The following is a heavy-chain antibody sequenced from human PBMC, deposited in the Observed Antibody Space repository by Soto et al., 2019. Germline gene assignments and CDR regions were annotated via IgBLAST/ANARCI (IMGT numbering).Heavy chain of an antibody. CDR2: ISSSSSTI. D-gene: IGHD3-3*01. CDR1: GFTFSIYS. CDR3: ARDFAYYDFWSGYYTSGPFDY. Sequence: PGGSLRLSCAASGFTFSIYSMNWFRQAPGKGLEWVSYISSSSSTIYYADSVKGRFTISRDNAKNSLYLQMNSLRAEDTAVYYCARDFAYYDFWSGYYTSGPFDYWGQGTLVTVSS. J-gene: IGHJ4*02. V-gene: IGHV3-48*01.